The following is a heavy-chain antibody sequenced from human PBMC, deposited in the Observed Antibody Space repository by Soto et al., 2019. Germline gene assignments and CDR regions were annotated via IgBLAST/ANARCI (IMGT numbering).Heavy chain of an antibody. J-gene: IGHJ6*02. V-gene: IGHV4-61*04. CDR3: AAGWQPKYGMDV. CDR2: FYDSGST. Sequence: PSETLSLTCTVSGGSVSSGSFYWSWIRRPPGKGLEWIGYFYDSGSTNYNPSLRSRVTMSVDTSKNQFSLKLRSDDTAVYYCAAGWQPKYGMDVWGQGTTVTVSS. CDR1: GGSVSSGSFY. D-gene: IGHD2-15*01.